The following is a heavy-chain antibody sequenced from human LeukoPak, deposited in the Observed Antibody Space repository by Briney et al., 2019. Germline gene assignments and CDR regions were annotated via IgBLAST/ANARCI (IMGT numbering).Heavy chain of an antibody. V-gene: IGHV3-30*04. Sequence: GGSLRLSCAASGFTFSSYAMHWVRQAPGKGLEWVAVISYDGSNKYYADSVKGRFTISRDNSKNTLYLQMNSLRAEDTAVYYCARDGIVSSWHYYYYYMDVWGKGTTVTVSS. CDR3: ARDGIVSSWHYYYYYMDV. CDR2: ISYDGSNK. D-gene: IGHD6-13*01. J-gene: IGHJ6*03. CDR1: GFTFSSYA.